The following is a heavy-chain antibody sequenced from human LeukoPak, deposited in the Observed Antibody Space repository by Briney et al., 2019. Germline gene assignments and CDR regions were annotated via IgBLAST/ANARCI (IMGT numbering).Heavy chain of an antibody. D-gene: IGHD6-19*01. CDR2: ISAYNGNT. J-gene: IGHJ3*02. CDR1: GYTFTSYG. Sequence: ASVKVSCKASGYTFTSYGISWVRQAPGQGLEWMGWISAYNGNTNYAQKLQGRVTMTTDTSTSTAYMELSSLRSEDMAVYYCARGGVRYSSGWPHPADAFDIWGQGTMVTVSS. V-gene: IGHV1-18*03. CDR3: ARGGVRYSSGWPHPADAFDI.